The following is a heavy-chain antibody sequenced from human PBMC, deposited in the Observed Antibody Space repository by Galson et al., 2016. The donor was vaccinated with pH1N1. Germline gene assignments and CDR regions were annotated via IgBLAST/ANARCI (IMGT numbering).Heavy chain of an antibody. CDR3: ARESLEWLIISGHRVQLNWFDP. Sequence: TLSLTCTVSGGSITSDSAFWTWIRQPAGKGLEWIGRVSGTGSTNYNPSLKSRFTISIDTSKSQFSPKMASVTAAATAVYFCARESLEWLIISGHRVQLNWFDPWGQGTLVTVSS. CDR1: GGSITSDSAF. J-gene: IGHJ5*02. V-gene: IGHV4-61*02. D-gene: IGHD3-3*01. CDR2: VSGTGST.